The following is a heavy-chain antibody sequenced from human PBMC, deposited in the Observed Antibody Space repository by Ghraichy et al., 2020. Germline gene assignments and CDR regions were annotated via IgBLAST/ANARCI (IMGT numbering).Heavy chain of an antibody. CDR3: ARIRVLEWLRENYGMDV. V-gene: IGHV2-26*01. CDR2: IFSNDEK. J-gene: IGHJ6*02. D-gene: IGHD3-3*01. Sequence: SGPTLVKPTETLTLTCTVSGFSLSNARMGVSWIRQPPGKALEWLAHIFSNDEKSYSTSLKSRLTISKDTSKSQVVLTMTNMDPVDTATYYCARIRVLEWLRENYGMDVWGQGTTVTVSS. CDR1: GFSLSNARMG.